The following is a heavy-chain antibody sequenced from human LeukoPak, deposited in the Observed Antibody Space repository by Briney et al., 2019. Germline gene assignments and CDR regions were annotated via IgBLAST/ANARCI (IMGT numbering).Heavy chain of an antibody. Sequence: GESLKISCRGSGYSFTSYGIGWARQMPGKGLEWMGIIYPGDSDTRYSPSFQGQVTISADKSISTAYLQWSSLKASDTAMYYCARRSAFEGILDYWGQGTLVTVSS. V-gene: IGHV5-51*01. CDR3: ARRSAFEGILDY. CDR2: IYPGDSDT. D-gene: IGHD3-3*02. J-gene: IGHJ4*02. CDR1: GYSFTSYG.